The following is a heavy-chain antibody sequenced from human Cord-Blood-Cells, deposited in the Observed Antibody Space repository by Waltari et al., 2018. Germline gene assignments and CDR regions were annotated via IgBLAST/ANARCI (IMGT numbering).Heavy chain of an antibody. CDR2: INPNSGGT. Sequence: QVQLVQSGAEVKKPGASVKVSCKASGYTFTGYYMHWVRQAPGQGLEWMGWINPNSGGTNYAQKFQGRVTMTRDTTISTAYMGLSRRRSDDPAVYSCAGAPGGEGAFDLWGRGTLVTVSS. J-gene: IGHJ2*01. V-gene: IGHV1-2*02. CDR1: GYTFTGYY. D-gene: IGHD3-16*01. CDR3: AGAPGGEGAFDL.